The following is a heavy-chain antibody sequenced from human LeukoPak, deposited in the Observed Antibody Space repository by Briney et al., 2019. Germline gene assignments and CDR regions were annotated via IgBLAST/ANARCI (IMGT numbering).Heavy chain of an antibody. CDR1: GGSISSYY. CDR3: ARSYYYGMDV. CDR2: IYYSGRT. J-gene: IGHJ6*02. Sequence: SETLSLTCTVSGGSISSYYWSWIRQPPGKGLEWIGDIYYSGRTNYNPPLKSRVTTSVDTSKNQFSLKLSSVTGADTAVYYCARSYYYGMDVWGQGTTVTVSS. V-gene: IGHV4-59*01.